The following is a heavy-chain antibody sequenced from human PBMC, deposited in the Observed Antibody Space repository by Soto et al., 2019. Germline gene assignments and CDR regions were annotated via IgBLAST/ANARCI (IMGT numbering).Heavy chain of an antibody. D-gene: IGHD2-8*01. J-gene: IGHJ2*01. CDR2: IIPIFDTA. CDR1: GGTFSSYA. CDR3: ARGYCTNGVCYSGWYFDL. V-gene: IGHV1-69*12. Sequence: QVQLVQSGAEVKKPGSSVKVSCKASGGTFSSYAISWVRQAPGQGLEWMGGIIPIFDTANYAQKFQGRVTITADESTSTAYMELSSLRSEDTAVYYCARGYCTNGVCYSGWYFDLWGRGTLVTVSS.